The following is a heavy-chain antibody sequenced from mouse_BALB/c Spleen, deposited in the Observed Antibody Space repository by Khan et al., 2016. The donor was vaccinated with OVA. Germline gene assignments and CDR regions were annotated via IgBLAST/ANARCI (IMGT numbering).Heavy chain of an antibody. CDR3: ARGYLGNYEFAY. CDR2: IFPGTGTT. CDR1: GYTFTSYW. D-gene: IGHD2-1*01. V-gene: IGHV1S132*01. Sequence: QVQLQQSGAELVKPGASVKLSCKTSGYTFTSYWIQWVKQRPGQGLGWIGQIFPGTGTTYYNENFKGKATLTVDTSSSPASMQLSSLTSEDSAVYFCARGYLGNYEFAYWGQGTLVTVSP. J-gene: IGHJ3*01.